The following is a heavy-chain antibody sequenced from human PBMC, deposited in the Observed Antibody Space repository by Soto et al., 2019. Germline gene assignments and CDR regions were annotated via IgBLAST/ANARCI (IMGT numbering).Heavy chain of an antibody. CDR3: AKDLIDYSISYFDY. CDR1: GFSFSNYA. D-gene: IGHD4-4*01. Sequence: XVSLRLSCATSGFSFSNYAMSWVRQAPGKGLEWVAGITSTGYTYYVESLKGRFTISRDNSKNTVSLQMNSLRAEDTAVYYCAKDLIDYSISYFDYWGQGTLVTVSS. V-gene: IGHV3-23*01. J-gene: IGHJ4*02. CDR2: ITSTGYT.